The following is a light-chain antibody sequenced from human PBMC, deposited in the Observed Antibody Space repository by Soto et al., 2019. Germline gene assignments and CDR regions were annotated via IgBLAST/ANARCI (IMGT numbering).Light chain of an antibody. J-gene: IGLJ2*01. CDR2: EVS. CDR3: QSYDSSLTHVV. V-gene: IGLV2-14*01. CDR1: SSDVGGYNY. Sequence: QSALTQPASVSGSPGQSITISCTGTSSDVGGYNYVSWYQQHPGKAPKLIIYEVSNRPSGVPDRFSGSKSGTSASLAITGLQAEDEADYYCQSYDSSLTHVVFGGGTKLTVL.